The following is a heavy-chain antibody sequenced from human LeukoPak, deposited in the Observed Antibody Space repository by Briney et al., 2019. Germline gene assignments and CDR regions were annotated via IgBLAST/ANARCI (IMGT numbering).Heavy chain of an antibody. CDR2: INHSGST. J-gene: IGHJ3*02. V-gene: IGHV4-34*01. D-gene: IGHD3-16*01. CDR3: ARRLSNDYVWGSPGWAFDI. CDR1: GGSFSGYY. Sequence: PSETLSLTCAVYGGSFSGYYWSWIRQPPGKGLEWIGEINHSGSTNYNPSLKSRVTVSLDTSTNQFSLKLSSVTAADTAVYYCARRLSNDYVWGSPGWAFDIWGQGTMVTVSS.